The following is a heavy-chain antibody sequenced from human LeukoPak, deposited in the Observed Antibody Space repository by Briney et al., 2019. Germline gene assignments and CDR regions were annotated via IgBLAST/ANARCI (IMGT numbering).Heavy chain of an antibody. V-gene: IGHV3-7*01. CDR2: IKQDGSEK. J-gene: IGHJ6*02. Sequence: PGGSLRLSCAASGFTFSSYWMSWVRQAPGKGLEWVANIKQDGSEKYYVDSAKGRFTISRDNAKNSLYLQMNSLRAEDTAVYYCARLAAAGGYYYYGMDVWGQGTTVTVSS. D-gene: IGHD6-13*01. CDR1: GFTFSSYW. CDR3: ARLAAAGGYYYYGMDV.